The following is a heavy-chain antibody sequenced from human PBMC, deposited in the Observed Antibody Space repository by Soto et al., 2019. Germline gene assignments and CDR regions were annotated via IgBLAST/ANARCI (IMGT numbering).Heavy chain of an antibody. V-gene: IGHV5-10-1*01. Sequence: GESLKISCKGPGYSFTSYWISWVRQMPGKGLEWMGMVDPSDSYTKYSPSFQGHVTISAYKSIITAYLQWSSLNSSDTAMYYCARPAYCTGGSCYGXWGQGTMVTVSX. J-gene: IGHJ4*02. CDR1: GYSFTSYW. CDR2: VDPSDSYT. CDR3: ARPAYCTGGSCYGX. D-gene: IGHD2-15*01.